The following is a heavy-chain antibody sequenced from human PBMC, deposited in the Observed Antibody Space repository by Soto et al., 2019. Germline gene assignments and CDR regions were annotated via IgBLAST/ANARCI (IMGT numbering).Heavy chain of an antibody. J-gene: IGHJ6*02. V-gene: IGHV1-69*13. Sequence: RASVKVSCKASGGTFTNYAFSRVRQAPGQGLEWMGGIIPVFGTPDYAQKFQGRVTITADESTRTASMELSSLRSDDTAVYYCARERSVGYCITTTCPKPFYYYAMDVWGQGTTVTVSS. CDR2: IIPVFGTP. CDR3: ARERSVGYCITTTCPKPFYYYAMDV. D-gene: IGHD2-2*01. CDR1: GGTFTNYA.